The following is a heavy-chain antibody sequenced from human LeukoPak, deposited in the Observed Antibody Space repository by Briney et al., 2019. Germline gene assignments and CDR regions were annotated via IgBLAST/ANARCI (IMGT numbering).Heavy chain of an antibody. D-gene: IGHD1-7*01. CDR3: ARVHNWNYVGYYYMDV. J-gene: IGHJ6*03. V-gene: IGHV1-8*03. CDR2: MNPNSGNT. CDR1: GYTFTGYY. Sequence: ASVKVSCKASGYTFTGYYIQWVRQAPGQGLEWMGWMNPNSGNTGYAQKFKGRVTITRNTSISTAYMELSSLRSEDTAVYYCARVHNWNYVGYYYMDVWGKGTTVTVSS.